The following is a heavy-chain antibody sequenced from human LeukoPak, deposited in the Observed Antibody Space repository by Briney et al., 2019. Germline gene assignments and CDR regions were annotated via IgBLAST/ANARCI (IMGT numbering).Heavy chain of an antibody. CDR1: GYTFTSYY. D-gene: IGHD2-15*01. J-gene: IGHJ3*01. Sequence: GASVKVSCKASGYTFTSYYMHWVRQAPGQGLEWMGIINPSGGSTSYAQKFQGRVTMTRDTSTSTVYMELSSLRSEDTAVYYCEVWVAAADFDLWGQGTMVTVSS. CDR2: INPSGGST. CDR3: EVWVAAADFDL. V-gene: IGHV1-46*01.